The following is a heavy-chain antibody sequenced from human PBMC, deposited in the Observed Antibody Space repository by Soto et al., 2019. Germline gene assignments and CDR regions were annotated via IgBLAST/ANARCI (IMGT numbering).Heavy chain of an antibody. D-gene: IGHD3-16*02. CDR1: GGSISSYY. V-gene: IGHV4-59*01. CDR2: IYYSGST. CDR3: ARDLGYDYVWGSHRSSVWFDP. J-gene: IGHJ5*02. Sequence: SETLSLTCTVSGGSISSYYWSWIRQPPGKGLEWIGYIYYSGSTNYNPSLKSRVTISVDTSKNQFSLKLSSVTAADTAVYYCARDLGYDYVWGSHRSSVWFDPWGQGTLVTVSS.